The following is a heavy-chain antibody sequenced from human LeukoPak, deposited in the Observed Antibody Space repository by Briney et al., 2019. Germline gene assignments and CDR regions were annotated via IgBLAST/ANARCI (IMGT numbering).Heavy chain of an antibody. CDR3: AREGRDGYLS. Sequence: SETLSLTCSVSGGSMTNLYWTWIRQPPGKGLEWIGDIYDSGSTRYNTSLESRVTISVDTSKNQFSLKLSSVTAADTAVYYCAREGRDGYLSWGQGTLVTVSS. CDR2: IYDSGST. J-gene: IGHJ5*02. CDR1: GGSMTNLY. D-gene: IGHD5-24*01. V-gene: IGHV4-59*01.